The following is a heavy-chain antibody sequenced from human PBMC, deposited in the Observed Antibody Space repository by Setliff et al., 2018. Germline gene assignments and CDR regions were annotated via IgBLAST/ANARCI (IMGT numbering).Heavy chain of an antibody. CDR2: IIPIFGTA. J-gene: IGHJ4*02. CDR1: GGTFSSYA. CDR3: ARGLREDGYNLAVY. D-gene: IGHD5-12*01. Sequence: SVKVSCKASGGTFSSYAISWVRQAPGQGLEWMGGIIPIFGTANYAQKFQGRVTITADESTSTAYMELSSLRSEDTAVYYCARGLREDGYNLAVYWGQGTLVTVSS. V-gene: IGHV1-69*13.